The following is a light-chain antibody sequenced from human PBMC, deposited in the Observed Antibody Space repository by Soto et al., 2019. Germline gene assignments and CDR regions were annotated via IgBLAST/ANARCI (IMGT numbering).Light chain of an antibody. CDR2: DAS. CDR1: QSVSTS. J-gene: IGKJ4*01. Sequence: EIVLTQSPATLSLSPGERATLSCRASQSVSTSLAWYQQKPGQAPRLLIFDASIRATGIPARFSGSGSGTDFTLTISSLEPEDFAVYYCQQRRNWLTFGGGTKVEIK. V-gene: IGKV3-11*01. CDR3: QQRRNWLT.